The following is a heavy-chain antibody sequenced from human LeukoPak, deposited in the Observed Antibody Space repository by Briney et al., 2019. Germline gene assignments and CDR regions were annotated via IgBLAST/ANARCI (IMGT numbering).Heavy chain of an antibody. CDR2: INPNSGGT. J-gene: IGHJ4*02. CDR3: ARGVFTMVRGVIIPGGY. D-gene: IGHD3-10*01. V-gene: IGHV1-2*02. Sequence: ASVKVSCKASGYTFTGYYMHWVRQAPGQGLEWMGWINPNSGGTNYAQKFQGRVTMTRDTSISTAYMELSRLRSDDTAVYYCARGVFTMVRGVIIPGGYWGQGTLVTVSS. CDR1: GYTFTGYY.